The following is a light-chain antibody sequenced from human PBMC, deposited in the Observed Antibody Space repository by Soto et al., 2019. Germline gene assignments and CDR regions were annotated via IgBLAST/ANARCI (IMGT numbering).Light chain of an antibody. CDR1: SSDVGGYKY. J-gene: IGLJ1*01. CDR3: SSYTSFKTLV. Sequence: QSALTQPASVSESPGQSITLSCTGSSSDVGGYKYVSCYQQHPGKAPKLLIYDVTNRPSGVSNRFSGSKSGYTASLTISGLQSEDEADYYCSSYTSFKTLVFGTGTKLTVL. CDR2: DVT. V-gene: IGLV2-14*01.